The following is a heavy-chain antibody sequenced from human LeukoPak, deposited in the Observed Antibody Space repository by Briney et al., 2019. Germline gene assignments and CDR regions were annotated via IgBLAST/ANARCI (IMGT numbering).Heavy chain of an antibody. D-gene: IGHD1-26*01. CDR2: INSDGSGT. CDR3: ARGGSPPEALGDTFDI. Sequence: GGSLRLSCAASGFTFSSYWMHWARQAPGKGLVWVSRINSDGSGTSYADSVKGRFTISRDNAKNTLYLQMNSLRAEDTAVYYCARGGSPPEALGDTFDIWGQGTMVTVSS. CDR1: GFTFSSYW. J-gene: IGHJ3*02. V-gene: IGHV3-74*01.